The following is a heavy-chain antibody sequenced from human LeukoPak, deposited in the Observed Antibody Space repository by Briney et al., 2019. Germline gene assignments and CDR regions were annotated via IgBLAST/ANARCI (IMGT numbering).Heavy chain of an antibody. CDR1: GFTFSSYD. CDR2: ICGSGGST. CDR3: AKGEYSSSSYLFDC. Sequence: GGSLRLSCAASGFTFSSYDMSWVRQAPGKGLEWVSDICGSGGSTYYADSVKGRFNISRDNTKNTLYLQMNRLRAEDTAVYYCAKGEYSSSSYLFDCWSQGRLVTASS. D-gene: IGHD6-13*01. V-gene: IGHV3-23*01. J-gene: IGHJ4*02.